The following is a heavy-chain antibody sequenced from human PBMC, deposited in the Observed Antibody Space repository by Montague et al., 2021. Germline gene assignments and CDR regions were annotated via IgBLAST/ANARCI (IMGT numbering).Heavy chain of an antibody. CDR3: AKQDYFVSGTSYKGFDP. J-gene: IGHJ5*02. V-gene: IGHV4-59*08. CDR2: MFYGGAT. D-gene: IGHD3-10*01. CDR1: SGSIFHAH. Sequence: TLSLTCTVSSGSIFHAHWSWVRQPPGKGLEWLGSMFYGGATSNHPSLKSRVTMPIDTSTNQFSLKLSFVTAADTAVYYCAKQDYFVSGTSYKGFDPWGQGILVTVSS.